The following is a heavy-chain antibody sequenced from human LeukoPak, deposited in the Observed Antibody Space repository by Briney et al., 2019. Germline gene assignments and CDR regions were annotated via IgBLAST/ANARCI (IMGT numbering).Heavy chain of an antibody. Sequence: GGSLTLSCAASGFTFRSYVMYWVRQAPGRGLEYVSVISFTGDSTYYADSVKGRFAISRDNSKNMLYLHMGSLRDEDMAVYYCARRDTSAYFADSWGQGTLVTVSS. CDR1: GFTFRSYV. CDR2: ISFTGDST. CDR3: ARRDTSAYFADS. J-gene: IGHJ4*02. V-gene: IGHV3-64*02. D-gene: IGHD2/OR15-2a*01.